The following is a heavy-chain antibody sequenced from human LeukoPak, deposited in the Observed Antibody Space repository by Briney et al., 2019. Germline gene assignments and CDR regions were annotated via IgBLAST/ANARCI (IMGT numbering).Heavy chain of an antibody. Sequence: GGSLRLSCAASGFIVSSNYMNWVRQAPGKGLEWVSVIYSGGSTYYADSVKGRFTISRDNSKNTLYLQMNSLRAEDTAVYYCAKDQVRVVVAATLMTNWGQGTLVTVSS. J-gene: IGHJ4*02. CDR3: AKDQVRVVVAATLMTN. D-gene: IGHD2-15*01. CDR1: GFIVSSNY. V-gene: IGHV3-53*01. CDR2: IYSGGST.